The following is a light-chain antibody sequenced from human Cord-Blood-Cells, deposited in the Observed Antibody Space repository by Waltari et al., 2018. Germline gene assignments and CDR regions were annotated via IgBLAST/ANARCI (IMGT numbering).Light chain of an antibody. CDR2: AAS. CDR3: QQSYSTFWT. Sequence: DIQMTQSPSSLSASVGDRVTITCRASQSMSSYLNWYQQKPGKAPKLLIYAASSLQSGVPSRFSGSGSGTDFTLTISSLQPEDFATYYCQQSYSTFWTFGQGTKVEIK. V-gene: IGKV1-39*01. CDR1: QSMSSY. J-gene: IGKJ1*01.